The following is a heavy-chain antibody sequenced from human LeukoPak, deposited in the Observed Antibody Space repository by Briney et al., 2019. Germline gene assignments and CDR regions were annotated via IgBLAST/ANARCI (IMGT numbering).Heavy chain of an antibody. CDR2: ISTDGSST. CDR3: ARGASSRSFDY. D-gene: IGHD6-13*01. V-gene: IGHV3-74*01. Sequence: GGSLRLSCAASGFTFSDYWMHWVRQAPGKGLVWVSHISTDGSSTTYADSVRGRFIISRDNARNTLYLQMNSLRAEDTAVYYCARGASSRSFDYWGQGTLVTVSS. J-gene: IGHJ4*02. CDR1: GFTFSDYW.